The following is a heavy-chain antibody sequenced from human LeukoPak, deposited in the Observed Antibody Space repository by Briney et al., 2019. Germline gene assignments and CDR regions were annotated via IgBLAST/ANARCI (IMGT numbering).Heavy chain of an antibody. Sequence: SETLSLTCTVSGGSIGSGSYHWGWIRQPPGKGLEFIGTLSYSGAIYYNPSLKSRVTISVDTSKNPFSLNMNSVTAADIATYYCATTRDLTGGGFDYWGQGTLVTVSS. V-gene: IGHV4-39*01. CDR2: LSYSGAI. J-gene: IGHJ4*02. CDR3: ATTRDLTGGGFDY. D-gene: IGHD1-14*01. CDR1: GGSIGSGSYH.